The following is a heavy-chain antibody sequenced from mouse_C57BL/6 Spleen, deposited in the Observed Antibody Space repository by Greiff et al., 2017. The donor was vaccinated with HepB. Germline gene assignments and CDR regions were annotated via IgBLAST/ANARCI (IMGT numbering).Heavy chain of an antibody. V-gene: IGHV1-72*01. J-gene: IGHJ4*01. CDR2: IDPTSGGT. CDR3: ARSNYTYCMDY. CDR1: GYTFTSYW. D-gene: IGHD5-1-1*01. Sequence: QVQLQQPGAELVKPGASVKLSCKASGYTFTSYWMHWVKQRPVRGLEWIGRIDPTSGGTKYNEKFKSKATLTVDKPSSTAYMQLSSLTSEDSAVYYCARSNYTYCMDYWGQGTSVTVSS.